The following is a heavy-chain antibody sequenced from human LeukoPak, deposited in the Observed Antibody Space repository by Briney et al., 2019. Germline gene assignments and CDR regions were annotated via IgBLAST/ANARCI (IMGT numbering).Heavy chain of an antibody. V-gene: IGHV3-74*01. D-gene: IGHD5-18*01. CDR2: INSDGSST. CDR1: GFTFSSYW. CDR3: ARTAGESGYSYGYFDY. Sequence: GGSLRLSCAASGFTFSSYWMHWVRHAPGKGLVWVSRINSDGSSTSYADSVKGRFTISRDNAKNTLYLQMNSLRAEDTAVYYCARTAGESGYSYGYFDYWGQGTLVTVSS. J-gene: IGHJ4*02.